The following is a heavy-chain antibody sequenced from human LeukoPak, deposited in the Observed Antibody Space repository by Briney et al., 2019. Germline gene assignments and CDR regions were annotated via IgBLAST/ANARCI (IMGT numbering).Heavy chain of an antibody. D-gene: IGHD4-17*01. CDR1: GFTFSSYG. CDR3: ARVPPISTTVVTPNDY. J-gene: IGHJ4*02. Sequence: PGRSLRLSCAASGFTFSSYGMHWVRQASGKGLEWVAVIWYDGSNKYYADSVKGRFTISRDNSKNTLYLQMNSLRAEDTAVYYCARVPPISTTVVTPNDYWGQGTLVTVSS. V-gene: IGHV3-33*01. CDR2: IWYDGSNK.